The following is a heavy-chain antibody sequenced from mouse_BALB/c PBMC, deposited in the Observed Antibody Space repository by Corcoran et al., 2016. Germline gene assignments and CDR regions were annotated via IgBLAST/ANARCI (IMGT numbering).Heavy chain of an antibody. J-gene: IGHJ3*01. CDR1: GYTFTTAG. Sequence: QSQLVQSGPELKKPGETVRISCKASGYTFTTAGMQWVQKMPGKGLKWIGWINTHSGVPKYAEDFKGRFAFSSETSASTAYLQISNLKNEDTATYFCARQRVYDYDGFAYWGQGTLVTVSA. D-gene: IGHD2-4*01. V-gene: IGHV9-4*02. CDR3: ARQRVYDYDGFAY. CDR2: INTHSGVP.